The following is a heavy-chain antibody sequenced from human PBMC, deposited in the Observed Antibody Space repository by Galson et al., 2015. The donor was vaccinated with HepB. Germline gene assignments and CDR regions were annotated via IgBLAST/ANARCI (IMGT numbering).Heavy chain of an antibody. CDR3: AAGITIFGVVTFDY. CDR1: GFTFTSSA. Sequence: SVKVSCKASGFTFTSSAVQWVRQARGQRLGWIGWIVVGSGNTNYAQKFQERVTITRDMSTSTAYMELSSLRSEDTAVYYCAAGITIFGVVTFDYWGQGTLVTVSS. D-gene: IGHD3-3*01. J-gene: IGHJ4*02. V-gene: IGHV1-58*01. CDR2: IVVGSGNT.